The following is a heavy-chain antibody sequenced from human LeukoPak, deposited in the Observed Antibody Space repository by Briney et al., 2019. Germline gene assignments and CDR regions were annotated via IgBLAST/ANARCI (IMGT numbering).Heavy chain of an antibody. CDR3: ATSIAAAWANF. Sequence: ASVKVSCKASGYTFTSYYMHWVRQAPGQGLEWMGIINPSGGSTSYAQKFQGRVTMPRNTSISTAYMELSSLRSEDTAVYYCATSIAAAWANFWGQGTLVTVSS. CDR2: INPSGGST. D-gene: IGHD6-13*01. V-gene: IGHV1-46*01. J-gene: IGHJ4*02. CDR1: GYTFTSYY.